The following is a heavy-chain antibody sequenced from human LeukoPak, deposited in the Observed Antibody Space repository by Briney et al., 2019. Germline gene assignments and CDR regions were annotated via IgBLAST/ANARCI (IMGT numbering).Heavy chain of an antibody. J-gene: IGHJ5*02. CDR2: IFYSGST. D-gene: IGHD6-19*01. V-gene: IGHV4-39*07. CDR3: ARTLAVAGTGWFDP. CDR1: GGSISTSSYY. Sequence: SETLSLTCTVSGGSISTSSYYWGWVRQPPGKGLEWIGNIFYSGSTYYSPSLKSRVTISLDTSRNQFSLKLNSVTAADTAVYYCARTLAVAGTGWFDPWGQGTLVTVSS.